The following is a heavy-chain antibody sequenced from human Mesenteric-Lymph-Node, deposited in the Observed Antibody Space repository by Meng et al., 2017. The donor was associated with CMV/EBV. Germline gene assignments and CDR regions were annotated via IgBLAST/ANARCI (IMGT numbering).Heavy chain of an antibody. V-gene: IGHV7-4-1*02. CDR3: ARDPAGGTPY. Sequence: SCKASGYTFTTYAINWVRQAPGQGLEWLGWINTNTGNPTYAQGFTGQFVFSLDTSVSTAYLQISGLKAEDTAVYYCARDPAGGTPYWGQGTLVTVSS. CDR2: INTNTGNP. CDR1: GYTFTTYA. J-gene: IGHJ4*02. D-gene: IGHD6-13*01.